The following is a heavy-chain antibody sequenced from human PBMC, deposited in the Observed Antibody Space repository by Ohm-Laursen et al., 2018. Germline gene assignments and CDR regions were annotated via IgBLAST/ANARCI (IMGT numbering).Heavy chain of an antibody. CDR2: ISDSGGDT. D-gene: IGHD5-24*01. CDR1: GFTFRRDA. J-gene: IGHJ4*02. V-gene: IGHV3-23*01. CDR3: ANHRSATWVHKRFDY. Sequence: SLRLSCTASGFTFRRDAMSWVRQAPGRGLEWVSSISDSGGDTYYADSVKGRFTISRDNSKNTLYLQMNSLRADDTAVYYCANHRSATWVHKRFDYWGQGTLVTVSS.